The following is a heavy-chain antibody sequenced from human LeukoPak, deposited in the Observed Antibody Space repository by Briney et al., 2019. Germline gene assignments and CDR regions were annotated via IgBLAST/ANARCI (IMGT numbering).Heavy chain of an antibody. V-gene: IGHV3-9*01. D-gene: IGHD7-27*01. CDR2: ISWNSGSI. Sequence: PGGSLRLSCAASGFTFDDYAMHWVRQAPGKGLEWVSGISWNSGSIGYADSVKGRFTISRDNAKNSLYLQMNSLRAEDTALYYCAKDSSSLWGLYGMDVWGQGTTVTVSS. CDR1: GFTFDDYA. CDR3: AKDSSSLWGLYGMDV. J-gene: IGHJ6*02.